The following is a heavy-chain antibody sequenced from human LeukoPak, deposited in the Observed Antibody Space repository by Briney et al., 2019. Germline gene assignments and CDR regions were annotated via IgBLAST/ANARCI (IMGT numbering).Heavy chain of an antibody. CDR1: GYTFTNFA. J-gene: IGHJ6*03. V-gene: IGHV7-4-1*02. Sequence: GASVKVSCKASGYTFTNFAMNWVRQAPGQGFEWMGCINTNTGNATYAQGFTGRFVFSLDTSVSTAYLQISSLKAEDTAVYYCARSGGSGSYYARYYYYYMDVWGKGTTVTVSS. D-gene: IGHD3-10*01. CDR2: INTNTGNA. CDR3: ARSGGSGSYYARYYYYYMDV.